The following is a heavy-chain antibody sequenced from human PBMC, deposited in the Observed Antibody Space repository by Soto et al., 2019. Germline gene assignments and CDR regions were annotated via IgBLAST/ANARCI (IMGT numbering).Heavy chain of an antibody. V-gene: IGHV3-7*05. Sequence: GGSLRLSCAASGFTFSSYWMSWVRQAPGKGLEWVANIKQDGSEKYYVDSVKGRFTISRDNAKNSLYLQMNSLIAEDTAVYYCARSGYSSSWYTGGYYYYGMDVWGQGTTVTVSS. J-gene: IGHJ6*02. CDR2: IKQDGSEK. D-gene: IGHD6-13*01. CDR1: GFTFSSYW. CDR3: ARSGYSSSWYTGGYYYYGMDV.